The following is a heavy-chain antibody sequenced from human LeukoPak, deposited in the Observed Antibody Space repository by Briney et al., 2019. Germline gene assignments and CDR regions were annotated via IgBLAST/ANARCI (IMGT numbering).Heavy chain of an antibody. CDR1: GYSISSGYY. D-gene: IGHD2-2*01. Sequence: SETLSLTCAVSGYSISSGYYWGWIRQPPGKGVEWIGSTYHCGSTHHNSSLHSQIPISGDTSKNQLSLKLPSLTAADTAMYYCARQWQSTRFDYGRQGTRDSVFS. V-gene: IGHV4-38-2*01. CDR3: ARQWQSTRFDY. CDR2: TYHCGST. J-gene: IGHJ4*02.